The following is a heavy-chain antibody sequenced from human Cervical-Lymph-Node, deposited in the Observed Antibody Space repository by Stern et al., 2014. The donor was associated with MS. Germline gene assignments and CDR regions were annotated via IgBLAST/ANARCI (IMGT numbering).Heavy chain of an antibody. CDR1: GFSLSDYG. J-gene: IGHJ4*02. CDR2: ISATSSYI. D-gene: IGHD3-10*01. Sequence: EVQLVESGGGLVKPGGSLRLSCAASGFSLSDYGMNWVRQAPGKGLGGVSSISATSSYIYYADSVKGRFTISRDNAKNSLYLQMNSLRAEDTAVYYCARDPITMVRGVFYWGQGTLVTVSS. V-gene: IGHV3-21*01. CDR3: ARDPITMVRGVFY.